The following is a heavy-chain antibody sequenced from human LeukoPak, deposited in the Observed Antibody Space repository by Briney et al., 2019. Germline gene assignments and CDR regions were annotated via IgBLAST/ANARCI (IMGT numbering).Heavy chain of an antibody. J-gene: IGHJ4*02. CDR1: GGSISSYY. V-gene: IGHV4-4*07. Sequence: KPSETLSLTCTVSGGSISSYYWSWIRQPAGKGLEWIGRIYTSGSTNYNPSLKSRVTMSVDTSKNQFSLKLSSVTAADTAVYFCAKADTGYYMYYFVHWGQGTLVTVSS. CDR3: AKADTGYYMYYFVH. D-gene: IGHD3-22*01. CDR2: IYTSGST.